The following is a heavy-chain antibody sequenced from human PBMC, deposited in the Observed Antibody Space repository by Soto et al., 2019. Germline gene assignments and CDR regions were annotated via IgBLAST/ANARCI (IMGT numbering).Heavy chain of an antibody. J-gene: IGHJ6*02. Sequence: PGGSLRLSCAASGFTFSSYSMNWVRHAPGKGLEWVSAISSNSSYIYYADSVKGRFTISRDNSKNTLYLQMNSLRAEDTAVYYCARDPTTVVPYYYGMDVWGQGTTVTVSS. CDR1: GFTFSSYS. CDR3: ARDPTTVVPYYYGMDV. V-gene: IGHV3-21*01. D-gene: IGHD4-17*01. CDR2: ISSNSSYI.